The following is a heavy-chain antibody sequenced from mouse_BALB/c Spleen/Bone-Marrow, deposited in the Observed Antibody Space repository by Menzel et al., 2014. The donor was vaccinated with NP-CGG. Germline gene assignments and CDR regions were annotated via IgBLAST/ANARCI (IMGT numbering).Heavy chain of an antibody. CDR2: VNVNGDRT. Sequence: EVHLVESGGGLVQPGGSLKLSCAASGFTFSNYGMSWVRQTPDKRLEMIATVNVNGDRTYHPDSVKGRFTISRDNAKNTLSLQMSSLKSEDTAMYYCARGNDYSSWFAYWGQGTLVTVSA. CDR3: ARGNDYSSWFAY. J-gene: IGHJ3*01. CDR1: GFTFSNYG. D-gene: IGHD2-4*01. V-gene: IGHV5-6-3*01.